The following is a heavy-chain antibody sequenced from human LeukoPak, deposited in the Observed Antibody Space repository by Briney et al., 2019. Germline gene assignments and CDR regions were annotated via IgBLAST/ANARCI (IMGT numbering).Heavy chain of an antibody. CDR1: GFTFSTYT. J-gene: IGHJ4*02. CDR2: SIGSGGSA. Sequence: GGSLTLSCVASGFTFSTYTMNWIRQAPGKGLEWVSGSIGSGGSAFYADSVKGRFSISRDTSKNTLFLHMNNLRAGDTAVYYCAKDRLPDGGWPLDYWGQGTLVTVSS. CDR3: AKDRLPDGGWPLDY. V-gene: IGHV3-23*01. D-gene: IGHD6-19*01.